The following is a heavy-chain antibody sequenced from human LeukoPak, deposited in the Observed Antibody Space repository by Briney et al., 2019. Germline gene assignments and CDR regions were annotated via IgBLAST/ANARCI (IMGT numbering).Heavy chain of an antibody. J-gene: IGHJ4*02. CDR2: ISTSSSYI. CDR3: AKSRVSYWVPEFDY. CDR1: GFTFSSYS. Sequence: GSLRLSCAASGFTFSSYSMTWVRQAPGKGLEWVSFISTSSSYIYYADSMKGRFNISRDNAKNSLYLQMNSLRAEDTAVYYCAKSRVSYWVPEFDYWGQGTLVTVSS. D-gene: IGHD1-26*01. V-gene: IGHV3-21*01.